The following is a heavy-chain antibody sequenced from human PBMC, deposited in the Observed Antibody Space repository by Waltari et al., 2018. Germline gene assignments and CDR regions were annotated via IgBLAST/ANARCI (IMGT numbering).Heavy chain of an antibody. CDR3: ARGVTRVAVPASAWGSWFDP. Sequence: QVQLVQSGDEVKKPGASVKVSCKASGYTFTGYYRHWVRQAPGQGLEWMGWINPNSGGTNYAQKFQGRVTMTRDTSISTAYMDLSRLRSDDTAVYYCARGVTRVAVPASAWGSWFDPWGQGTLVTVSS. CDR1: GYTFTGYY. J-gene: IGHJ5*02. CDR2: INPNSGGT. D-gene: IGHD2-2*01. V-gene: IGHV1-2*02.